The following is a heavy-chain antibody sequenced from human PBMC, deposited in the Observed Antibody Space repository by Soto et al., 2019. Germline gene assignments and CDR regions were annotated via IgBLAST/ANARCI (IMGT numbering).Heavy chain of an antibody. D-gene: IGHD3-3*01. Sequence: PSETLSLTCAVYGGSFIGYYWSWIRQPPGKGLEWIGEINHSGSTNYNPSLKSRVTISVDTSKNQFSLKLSSVTAADTAVYYCARSGSYYDFWSGYYFGGGMDVWGQGTTVTVS. J-gene: IGHJ6*02. CDR1: GGSFIGYY. CDR3: ARSGSYYDFWSGYYFGGGMDV. CDR2: INHSGST. V-gene: IGHV4-34*01.